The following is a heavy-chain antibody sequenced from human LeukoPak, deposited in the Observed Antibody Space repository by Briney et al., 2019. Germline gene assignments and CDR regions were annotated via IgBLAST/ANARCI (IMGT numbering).Heavy chain of an antibody. D-gene: IGHD3-3*02. CDR3: ARDQRRAHFWSGLGWFDP. CDR2: IYYSGST. J-gene: IGHJ5*02. V-gene: IGHV4-59*01. CDR1: GGSISSYY. Sequence: SETLSLTCTVSGGSISSYYWSWIRQPPGKGLEWIGYIYYSGSTNYNPSLKSRVTISVDTSKNQFSLKLSSVTAADTAVYYCARDQRRAHFWSGLGWFDPWGQGTLVTVSS.